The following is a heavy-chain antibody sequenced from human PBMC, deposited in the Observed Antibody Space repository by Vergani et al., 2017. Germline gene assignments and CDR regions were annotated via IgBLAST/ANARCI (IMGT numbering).Heavy chain of an antibody. CDR3: ARHTTYTAS. J-gene: IGHJ5*02. CDR1: EYSFGNYW. V-gene: IGHV5-51*01. Sequence: EVELVQSGPEMRKPGESLKISCKGSEYSFGNYWIGWVRQMPGKGLEWMGIIYPAYSATRYSPSFQGQVTISADKSISTAFLQWDSLKAADTALYYCARHTTYTASWGQGTLVTVSS. CDR2: IYPAYSAT. D-gene: IGHD1-1*01.